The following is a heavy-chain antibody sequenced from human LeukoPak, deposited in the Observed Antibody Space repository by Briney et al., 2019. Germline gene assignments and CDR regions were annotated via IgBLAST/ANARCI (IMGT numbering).Heavy chain of an antibody. CDR3: AKDLIWGPPDYFDY. V-gene: IGHV3-23*01. D-gene: IGHD7-27*01. Sequence: PGGSLRLSCAASGFTFSNHAMNWVRQAPEKGLEWDSIVSGSGYGPVTYYADSVRGRFTISRDNSKNRLYLQMDGLRTDDTAVYYCAKDLIWGPPDYFDYWGQGILVTVSS. J-gene: IGHJ4*02. CDR2: VSGSGYGPVT. CDR1: GFTFSNHA.